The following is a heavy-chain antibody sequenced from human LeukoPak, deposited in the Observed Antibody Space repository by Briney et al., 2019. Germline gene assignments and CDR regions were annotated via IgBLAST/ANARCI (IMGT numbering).Heavy chain of an antibody. CDR3: ARGLRYCSGGSCNDAFDI. Sequence: SETLSLTCTVSGGSISSFYWSWIRQPPGKGLEWIGYTYYSGSTHYNPSLMSRVTISVDTSKHQFSLKLSSVTAADTAVYYCARGLRYCSGGSCNDAFDIWGQGTMVTVSS. V-gene: IGHV4-59*01. J-gene: IGHJ3*02. D-gene: IGHD2-15*01. CDR1: GGSISSFY. CDR2: TYYSGST.